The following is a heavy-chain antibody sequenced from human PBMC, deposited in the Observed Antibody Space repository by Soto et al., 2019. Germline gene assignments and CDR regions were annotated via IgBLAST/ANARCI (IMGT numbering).Heavy chain of an antibody. V-gene: IGHV1-3*01. J-gene: IGHJ4*02. CDR3: ARGGGLDD. Sequence: QVQLVQSGAEVKKPGASVKVSCKASGYSFTSFPIHWVRQAPGQGLECMGWINAANGYTRYSQKFQGRVTITRDTPATTAYVDLISLTSEDTAVYYCARGGGLDDWGQGTLITVSS. CDR2: INAANGYT. CDR1: GYSFTSFP. D-gene: IGHD3-10*01.